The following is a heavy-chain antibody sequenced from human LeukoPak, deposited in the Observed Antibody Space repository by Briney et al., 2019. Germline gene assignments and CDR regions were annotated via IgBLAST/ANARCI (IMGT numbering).Heavy chain of an antibody. CDR1: GGTFSRYA. D-gene: IGHD6-13*01. J-gene: IGHJ4*02. CDR3: ARGPAAASAVTIDY. Sequence: SVKVSCKASGGTFSRYAINWARQAPGQGLEWMGGIIPIFGKTNYAQKFQGRVTITADESTSTAYMELSSLRSEDTAVYFCARGPAAASAVTIDYWGQGTLVTVSS. V-gene: IGHV1-69*13. CDR2: IIPIFGKT.